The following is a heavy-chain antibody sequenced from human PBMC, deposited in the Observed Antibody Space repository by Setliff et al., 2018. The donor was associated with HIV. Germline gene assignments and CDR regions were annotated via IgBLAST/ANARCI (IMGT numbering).Heavy chain of an antibody. CDR1: GDSINSTSYY. J-gene: IGHJ6*03. V-gene: IGHV4-39*01. CDR3: ARAYYDFWSGKKRDDYYYYYMDV. Sequence: SETLSLTCTVSGDSINSTSYYWGWIRQPPGKGLEWIGNIYYSGSAYYSPSLKSRVTMSVDTSKNQFSLKLSSVTAADTSVYYCARAYYDFWSGKKRDDYYYYYMDVWGRGTTVTV. CDR2: IYYSGSA. D-gene: IGHD3-3*01.